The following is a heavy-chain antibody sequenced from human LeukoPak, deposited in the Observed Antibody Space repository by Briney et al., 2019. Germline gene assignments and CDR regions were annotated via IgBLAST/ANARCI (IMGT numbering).Heavy chain of an antibody. V-gene: IGHV4-4*07. CDR1: GGSNSSYS. J-gene: IGHJ4*02. CDR2: ISTSGST. Sequence: SETLSLTCIVLGGSNSSYSWSWIRQPAGKGLEWIGRISTSGSTNYNPSLKSRVTMSVDTSKNQFSLKLSSVTAADTAVYYCASEGYNVIWGQGTLVTVSS. D-gene: IGHD1-14*01. CDR3: ASEGYNVI.